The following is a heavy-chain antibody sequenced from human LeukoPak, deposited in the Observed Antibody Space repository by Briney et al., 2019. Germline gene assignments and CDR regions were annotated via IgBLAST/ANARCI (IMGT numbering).Heavy chain of an antibody. J-gene: IGHJ4*02. CDR3: ARELLGAPTPGAY. CDR1: GGSISSYY. Sequence: SETLSLTCSVSGGSISSYYWSWIRQPPGKTLDWIGYIHYSGNTNYNPSLKSRVTISVDTSKNQFSLKLTSVTAEDTAVYYCARELLGAPTPGAYWGQGTRVTVSS. D-gene: IGHD7-27*01. CDR2: IHYSGNT. V-gene: IGHV4-59*01.